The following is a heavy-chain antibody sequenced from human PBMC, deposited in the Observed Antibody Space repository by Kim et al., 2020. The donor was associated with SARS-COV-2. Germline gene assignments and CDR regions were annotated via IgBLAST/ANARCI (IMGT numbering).Heavy chain of an antibody. Sequence: SETLSLTCTVSGGPISSYYWSWIRQPPGKGLEWIGYIYYSGSTNYNPSLKSRVTISVDTSKNQFSLKLSSVTAADTAVYYCARDRRDGWRSTFDYWGQGTLVTVSS. V-gene: IGHV4-59*01. CDR3: ARDRRDGWRSTFDY. J-gene: IGHJ4*02. D-gene: IGHD6-19*01. CDR1: GGPISSYY. CDR2: IYYSGST.